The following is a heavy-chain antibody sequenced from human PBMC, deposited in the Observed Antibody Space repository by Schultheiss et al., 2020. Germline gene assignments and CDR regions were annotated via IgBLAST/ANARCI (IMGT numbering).Heavy chain of an antibody. Sequence: TLSLTCTVSGGSISSSSYYWGWIRQPPGKGLEWIGSIYYSGSTYYNPSLKSRVTISVDTSKNQFSLKLSSVTAADTAVYYCARLKGVIRSPLAFDYWGQGTLVTVSS. D-gene: IGHD3-10*01. CDR1: GGSISSSSYY. CDR2: IYYSGST. V-gene: IGHV4-39*01. CDR3: ARLKGVIRSPLAFDY. J-gene: IGHJ4*02.